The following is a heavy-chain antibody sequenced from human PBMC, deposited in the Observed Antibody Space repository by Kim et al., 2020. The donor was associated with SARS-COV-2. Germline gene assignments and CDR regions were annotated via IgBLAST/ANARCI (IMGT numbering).Heavy chain of an antibody. D-gene: IGHD2-2*01. Sequence: GGSLRLSCAASGFTFSSYAMHWVRQAPGKGLEWVAVISYDGSNKYYADSVKGRFTISRDNSKNTLYLQMNSLRAEDTAVYYCAKDIVVVPAATIWGLGYYYYYGMAVWGQGTTVTVSS. CDR1: GFTFSSYA. CDR2: ISYDGSNK. CDR3: AKDIVVVPAATIWGLGYYYYYGMAV. V-gene: IGHV3-30-3*02. J-gene: IGHJ6*02.